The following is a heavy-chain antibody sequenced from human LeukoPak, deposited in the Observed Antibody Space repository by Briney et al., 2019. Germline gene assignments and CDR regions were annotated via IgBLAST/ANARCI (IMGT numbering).Heavy chain of an antibody. CDR3: ARGRMRWLQLGPHLDY. Sequence: SETLSLTCTVSGGSISSYYWSWIRQPPGKGLEWIGYIYYSGSTNYNPSLKSRVTISVDTSKNQFSLKLSSVTAADTAVYYCARGRMRWLQLGPHLDYWGQGTLVTVSS. J-gene: IGHJ4*02. D-gene: IGHD5-24*01. CDR1: GGSISSYY. V-gene: IGHV4-59*01. CDR2: IYYSGST.